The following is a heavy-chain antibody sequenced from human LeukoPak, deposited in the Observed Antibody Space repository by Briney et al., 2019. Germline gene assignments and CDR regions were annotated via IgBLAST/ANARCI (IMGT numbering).Heavy chain of an antibody. V-gene: IGHV1-2*02. CDR2: INPINGGI. CDR1: GYTVSAYY. Sequence: ASGKVSCKTSGYTVSAYYIHWMRQAPGQGFEWMGWINPINGGIRVAQKFQGRVTMTRDTSMNTVYVELSGLLTDDTAVYFCARGPSDASFDYWGQRTLVTVSS. J-gene: IGHJ4*02. D-gene: IGHD1-26*01. CDR3: ARGPSDASFDY.